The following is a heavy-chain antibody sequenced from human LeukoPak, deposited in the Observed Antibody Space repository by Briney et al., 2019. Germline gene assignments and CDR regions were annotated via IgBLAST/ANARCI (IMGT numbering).Heavy chain of an antibody. J-gene: IGHJ5*01. CDR2: ISGRSDTT. CDR1: GFSFSDFT. Sequence: GGSLRLSCVASGFSFSDFTMNWVRQAPGKGLQWLAYISGRSDTTFYADSVQGRFSISRDNANNSLSLQLNNLTIDDSAVYYCVRDVGSSGHYYGPWFDSWGQGTRVTVSS. D-gene: IGHD3-22*01. CDR3: VRDVGSSGHYYGPWFDS. V-gene: IGHV3-48*01.